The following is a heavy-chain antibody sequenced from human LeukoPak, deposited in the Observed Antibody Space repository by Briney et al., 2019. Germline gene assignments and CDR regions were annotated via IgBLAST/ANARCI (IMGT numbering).Heavy chain of an antibody. CDR1: GFTFSSHV. CDR2: ISNSGDST. D-gene: IGHD4-17*01. Sequence: GGSLRLSCAASGFTFSSHVMSWVRQAPGKGLEWVSAISNSGDSTFYADSVRGRLTISRDNSKSTLYLQMNSLRAEDTAVYYCASTGYGVRDYWGQGTLVTVSS. J-gene: IGHJ4*02. V-gene: IGHV3-23*01. CDR3: ASTGYGVRDY.